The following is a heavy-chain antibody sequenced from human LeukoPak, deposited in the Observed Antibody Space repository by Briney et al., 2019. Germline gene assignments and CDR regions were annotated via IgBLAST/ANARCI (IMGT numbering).Heavy chain of an antibody. CDR1: GITLSSYW. CDR2: INSDGSRT. Sequence: PGGSLRLSCTASGITLSSYWMHWVRQTPGRGLVWVSRINSDGSRTSYVDSVKGRFTISRDNAKNTLYLQMNSLRDEDTAVYYCARGYSGYEAPDYWGQGTLVTVSS. CDR3: ARGYSGYEAPDY. V-gene: IGHV3-74*01. D-gene: IGHD5-12*01. J-gene: IGHJ4*02.